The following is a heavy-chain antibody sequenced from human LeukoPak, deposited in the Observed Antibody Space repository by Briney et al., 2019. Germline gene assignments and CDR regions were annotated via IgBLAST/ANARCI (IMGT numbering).Heavy chain of an antibody. D-gene: IGHD6-13*01. Sequence: GGSLRLSCAASGFTFDDYTMHWVRQAPGEGLEWVSLISWDGGSTYYADSVKGRFTISRDNSKNSLYLQMNRQRTEDTALYCCAEGGASSSWSPLDYWGQGTLVTVSS. CDR1: GFTFDDYT. CDR3: AEGGASSSWSPLDY. J-gene: IGHJ4*02. V-gene: IGHV3-43*01. CDR2: ISWDGGST.